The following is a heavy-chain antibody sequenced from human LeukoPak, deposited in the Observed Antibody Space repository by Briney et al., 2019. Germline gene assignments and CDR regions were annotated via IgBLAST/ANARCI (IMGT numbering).Heavy chain of an antibody. CDR1: GGSISSGGYS. J-gene: IGHJ4*02. CDR3: ARVKVEGNWPLVDY. CDR2: IYHSGST. Sequence: PSETLSLTCTVSGGSISSGGYSWRWIRQPPGKGLEWIGYIYHSGSTYYNPSLKSRVTISVDRSKNQFSLKLSSVTAADTAVYYCARVKVEGNWPLVDYWGQGTLVTVSS. V-gene: IGHV4-30-2*01. D-gene: IGHD1-20*01.